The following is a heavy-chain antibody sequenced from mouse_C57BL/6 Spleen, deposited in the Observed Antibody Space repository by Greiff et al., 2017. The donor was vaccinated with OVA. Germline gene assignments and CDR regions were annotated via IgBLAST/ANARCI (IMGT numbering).Heavy chain of an antibody. CDR1: GYTFTSYW. J-gene: IGHJ4*01. D-gene: IGHD1-1*02. Sequence: QVHVKQPGAELVRPGSSVKLSCKASGYTFTSYWMHWVKQRPIQGLEWIGNIDPSDSETHYNQKFKDKATLTVDKSSSTAYMQLSSLTSEDSAVYYCARRGGYAMDYWGQGTSVTVSS. V-gene: IGHV1-52*01. CDR2: IDPSDSET. CDR3: ARRGGYAMDY.